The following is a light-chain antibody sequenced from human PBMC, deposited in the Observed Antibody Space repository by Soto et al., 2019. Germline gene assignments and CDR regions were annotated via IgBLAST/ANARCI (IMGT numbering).Light chain of an antibody. CDR2: KAS. CDR3: QQYNDNWT. CDR1: QSISSW. Sequence: DIQMTQSPSTLSASVGDIVTITCRASQSISSWLAWYQQKPGTAPKLLIYKASTLQSGVPSRFSGSGSGTEFTPTISSLQPDDSATYYCQQYNDNWTFGQGTKVEIK. J-gene: IGKJ1*01. V-gene: IGKV1-5*03.